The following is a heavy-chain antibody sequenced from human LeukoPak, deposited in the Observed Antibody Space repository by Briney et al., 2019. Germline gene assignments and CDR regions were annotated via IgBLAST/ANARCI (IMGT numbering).Heavy chain of an antibody. J-gene: IGHJ4*02. CDR3: AREAGSYDSSGYYSLYYSFDY. V-gene: IGHV4-38-2*02. D-gene: IGHD3-22*01. Sequence: SETLSLTCTVSGYSISSGYYWGWIRQPPGKGLGWIGGIYHSGSTYYNPSLKSRVTISVDTSKNQLSLKLTSVTAADTAVYYCAREAGSYDSSGYYSLYYSFDYWGQGTLVTVSS. CDR2: IYHSGST. CDR1: GYSISSGYY.